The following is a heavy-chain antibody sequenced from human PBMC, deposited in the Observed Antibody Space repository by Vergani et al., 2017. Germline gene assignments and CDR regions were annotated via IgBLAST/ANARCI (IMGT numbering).Heavy chain of an antibody. D-gene: IGHD2-21*02. J-gene: IGHJ4*02. CDR2: ISSSSITI. CDR3: ARGGYCCVDCYYSDY. Sequence: EVQLVESGGGLIQPGGSLRLSCAASGFTFSSYSMNWVRQAPGKGLEWVSYISSSSITIYYAASVKGRFTISRDNAKNSLYLQMNSLSDEDTAVYYCARGGYCCVDCYYSDYWGQGTLVTVSS. V-gene: IGHV3-48*02. CDR1: GFTFSSYS.